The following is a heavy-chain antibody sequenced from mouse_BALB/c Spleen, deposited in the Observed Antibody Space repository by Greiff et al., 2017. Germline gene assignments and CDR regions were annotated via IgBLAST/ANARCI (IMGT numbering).Heavy chain of an antibody. CDR2: IWAGGST. D-gene: IGHD1-1*01. CDR1: GFSLTSYG. CDR3: ARDQGVYYYGSSYQNYYAMDY. Sequence: QVQLKESGPGLVAPSQSLSITCTVSGFSLTSYGVHWVRQPPGKGLEWLGVIWAGGSTNYNSALMSRLSISKDNSKSQVFLKMNSLQTDDTAMYYCARDQGVYYYGSSYQNYYAMDYWGQGTSVTVSS. V-gene: IGHV2-9*02. J-gene: IGHJ4*01.